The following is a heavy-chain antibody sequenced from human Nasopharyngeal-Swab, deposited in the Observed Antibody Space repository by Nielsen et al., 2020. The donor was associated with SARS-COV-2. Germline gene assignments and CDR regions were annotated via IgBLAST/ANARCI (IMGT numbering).Heavy chain of an antibody. J-gene: IGHJ6*03. D-gene: IGHD2-2*01. V-gene: IGHV4-30-2*04. Sequence: RQAPGKGLEWIGYIYQSGSTDYNPSLKSRVTISIDTSRNQFSLKLSSVTAADTAVYYCARASVVPAAMDYYYMDVWGKGTTVTVSS. CDR3: ARASVVPAAMDYYYMDV. CDR2: IYQSGST.